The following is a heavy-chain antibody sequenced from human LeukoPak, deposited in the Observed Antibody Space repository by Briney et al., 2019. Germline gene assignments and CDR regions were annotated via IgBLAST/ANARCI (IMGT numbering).Heavy chain of an antibody. CDR3: ARLGIGDAFDI. J-gene: IGHJ3*02. D-gene: IGHD2-21*01. CDR1: GGSISGDH. CDR2: IYYSGST. Sequence: SETLSLTCTVSGGSISGDHWNWIRQPPGKGLEWIGNIYYSGSTNYNPSLKSRVTISVDTSKNQFSLKLSSVTAADTAVYYCARLGIGDAFDIWGQGTMVTVSS. V-gene: IGHV4-59*08.